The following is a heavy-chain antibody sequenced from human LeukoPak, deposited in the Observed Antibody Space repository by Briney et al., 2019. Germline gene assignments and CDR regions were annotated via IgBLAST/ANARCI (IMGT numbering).Heavy chain of an antibody. D-gene: IGHD6-13*01. Sequence: SGGSLRLSCAASGFTFSSYAMSWVRQAPGKGLEWVSAISGSGGDTYYADSVKGRFTISRDNSKNTLYLQMNSLSVEDTAVYYCAKSSSSWYLDYWGQGTLVTVSS. CDR1: GFTFSSYA. V-gene: IGHV3-23*01. CDR3: AKSSSSWYLDY. J-gene: IGHJ4*02. CDR2: ISGSGGDT.